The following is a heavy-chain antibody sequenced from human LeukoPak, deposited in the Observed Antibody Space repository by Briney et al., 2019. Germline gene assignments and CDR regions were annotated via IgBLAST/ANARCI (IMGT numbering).Heavy chain of an antibody. D-gene: IGHD6-19*01. V-gene: IGHV3-30*18. Sequence: GRSLRLSCAASGFTFSSYGVHWVRQAPGKGLEWVAVISYDGSNKYYADSVKGRFTISRDNSKNTLYLQMNSLRAEDTAVYYCAKSEEKYSSGWYLDYWGQGTLITVSS. J-gene: IGHJ4*02. CDR1: GFTFSSYG. CDR2: ISYDGSNK. CDR3: AKSEEKYSSGWYLDY.